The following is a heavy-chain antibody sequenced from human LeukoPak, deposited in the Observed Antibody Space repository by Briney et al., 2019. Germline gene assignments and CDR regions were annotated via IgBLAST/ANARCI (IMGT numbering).Heavy chain of an antibody. CDR3: ARAGAQQVAGTVFDY. CDR2: ISAYNGNT. V-gene: IGHV1-18*01. CDR1: GYTFTSYG. Sequence: GASVKVYCKASGYTFTSYGISWVRQAPGQGLEWMGWISAYNGNTNYAQKLQGRVTMTTDTSTSTAYMELRSLRSDDTAVYYCARAGAQQVAGTVFDYWGQGTLVTVSS. J-gene: IGHJ4*02. D-gene: IGHD6-19*01.